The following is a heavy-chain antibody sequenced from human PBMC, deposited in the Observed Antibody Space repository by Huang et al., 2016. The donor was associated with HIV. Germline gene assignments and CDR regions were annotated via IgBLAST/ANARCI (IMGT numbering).Heavy chain of an antibody. J-gene: IGHJ5*02. Sequence: QLQLQESGPGLVKPSETLSLTCTVSGGSISSSSYYWGWIRQPPGKGLEWIGSIYYSGSTYYNPSLKSRVTISVDTSKNQFSLKLSSVTAADTAVYYCARRPIAGSANWFDPWGQGTLVTVSS. D-gene: IGHD1-20*01. CDR3: ARRPIAGSANWFDP. CDR1: GGSISSSSYY. CDR2: IYYSGST. V-gene: IGHV4-39*01.